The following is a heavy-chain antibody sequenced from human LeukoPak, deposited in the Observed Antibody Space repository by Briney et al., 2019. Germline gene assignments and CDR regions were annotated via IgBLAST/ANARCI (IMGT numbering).Heavy chain of an antibody. CDR1: GGSISSSSYY. CDR3: ARGDSGYFDY. V-gene: IGHV4-39*07. CDR2: IYYSGST. D-gene: IGHD3-22*01. J-gene: IGHJ4*02. Sequence: SETLSLTCTVSGGSISSSSYYWGWIRQPPGKGLEWIGSIYYSGSTYYNPSLKSRVTISVDTSKNQFSLKLSSVTAADTAVYYCARGDSGYFDYWGQGTLVTVSS.